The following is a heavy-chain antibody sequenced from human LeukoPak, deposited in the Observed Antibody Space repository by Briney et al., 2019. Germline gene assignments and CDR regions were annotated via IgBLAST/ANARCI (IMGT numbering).Heavy chain of an antibody. CDR3: ARDHYYGYYYYGMDV. J-gene: IGHJ6*02. CDR1: GFTFSSYE. V-gene: IGHV3-48*03. CDR2: ISSSGSTI. Sequence: PGGSLRLSCAASGFTFSSYEMNWVRQAPGKGLEWVSYISSSGSTIYYADSVKGRFTISRDNAKNSLYLQMNSLRAEDTAVYYCARDHYYGYYYYGMDVWGQGTTVTVSS. D-gene: IGHD3-10*01.